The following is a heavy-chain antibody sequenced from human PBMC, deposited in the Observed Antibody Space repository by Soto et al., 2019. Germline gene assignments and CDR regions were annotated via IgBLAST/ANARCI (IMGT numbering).Heavy chain of an antibody. J-gene: IGHJ4*02. CDR3: ARRHGVYFDY. V-gene: IGHV4-59*08. CDR2: IYYSGST. D-gene: IGHD4-17*01. Sequence: TSETLSLTCTVSGGSISSYYWSWIRQPPVKGLEWIGYIYYSGSTNYNPSLKSRVTISVDTSKNQFSLKLSSVTAADTAVYYCARRHGVYFDYWGQGTLVTVSS. CDR1: GGSISSYY.